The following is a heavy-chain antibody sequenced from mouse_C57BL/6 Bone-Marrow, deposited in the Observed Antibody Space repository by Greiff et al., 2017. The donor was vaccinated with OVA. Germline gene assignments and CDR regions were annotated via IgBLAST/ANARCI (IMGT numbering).Heavy chain of an antibody. CDR3: ARERSGWPHYYAMDY. J-gene: IGHJ4*01. D-gene: IGHD2-3*01. V-gene: IGHV1-53*01. CDR1: GYTFTSYW. CDR2: INPSNGGT. Sequence: VQLQQPGTELVKPGASVKLSCKASGYTFTSYWMHWVKQRPGQGLEWIGNINPSNGGTNYNEKFKSKATLTVDKSSSTAYMQLSSLTSEDSAVYYCARERSGWPHYYAMDYWGQGTSVTVSS.